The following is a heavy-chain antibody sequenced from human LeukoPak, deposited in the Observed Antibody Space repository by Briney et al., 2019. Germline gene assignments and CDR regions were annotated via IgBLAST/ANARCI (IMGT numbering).Heavy chain of an antibody. D-gene: IGHD6-13*01. CDR1: GASISSRPYC. V-gene: IGHV4-39*01. J-gene: IGHJ4*02. CDR3: ARLVVSSWYHEVLLGRDY. CDR2: FYYSGST. Sequence: SETLSLTCTVSGASISSRPYCWGWIRQPPGKGLEWLGSFYYSGSTYYKPSLKSRVTISVDTSKNQISLKLSSVTAADTAVYYCARLVVSSWYHEVLLGRDYWGQGTLVTVSS.